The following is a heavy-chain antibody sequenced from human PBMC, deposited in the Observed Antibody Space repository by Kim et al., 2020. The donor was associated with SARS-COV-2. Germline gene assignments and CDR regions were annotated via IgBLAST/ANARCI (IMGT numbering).Heavy chain of an antibody. V-gene: IGHV3-48*02. CDR3: VRDLNFAFDF. Sequence: ITSYANAVRGRFTISTDNAKDSLYLQMNSLKDEDTAVYYCVRDLNFAFDFWGQGALVTVSS. J-gene: IGHJ4*02. CDR2: IT. D-gene: IGHD1-1*01.